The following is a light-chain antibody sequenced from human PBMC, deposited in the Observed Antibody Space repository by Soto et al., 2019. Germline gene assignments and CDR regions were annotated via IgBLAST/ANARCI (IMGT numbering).Light chain of an antibody. CDR1: QAITND. CDR3: QKYSSARWA. CDR2: AAS. J-gene: IGKJ1*01. Sequence: DIQMTQSPSSLSAFVGDRVTITCRASQAITNDLAWYQQKPGKVPELLIYAASTLQSGVPSRFSGSGSGTDFTLTISSLQPEDVATYYCQKYSSARWAFGQGTKVEIK. V-gene: IGKV1-27*01.